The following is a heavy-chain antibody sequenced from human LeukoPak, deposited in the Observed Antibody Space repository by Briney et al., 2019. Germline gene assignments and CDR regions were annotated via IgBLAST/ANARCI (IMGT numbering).Heavy chain of an antibody. CDR3: ASENYGDFDY. J-gene: IGHJ4*02. CDR2: IKQDGSEK. CDR1: GFTFSSYS. Sequence: ETGGSLRLSCVASGFTFSSYSMNWVRQAPGKGLEWVANIKQDGSEKYYVDSVKGRFTISRDNAKNSLYLQMNSLRAEDTAVYYCASENYGDFDYWGQGTLVTVSS. V-gene: IGHV3-7*01. D-gene: IGHD4-17*01.